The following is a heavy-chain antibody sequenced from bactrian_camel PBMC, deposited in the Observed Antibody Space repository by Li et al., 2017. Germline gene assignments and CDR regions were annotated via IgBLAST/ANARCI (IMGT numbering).Heavy chain of an antibody. Sequence: VQLVESGGGSVQAGGSLRLSCGYTYNEGDMAWFRQAPEKEREGIALIHTARGSTLYADSMKGRFTISRDNAKNTLYLQMNSLKPEDTAMYYCAADRVCPKRQPHDPSEYNIWGRGTQVTVS. CDR3: AADRVCPKRQPHDPSEYNI. D-gene: IGHD4*01. CDR2: IHTARGST. V-gene: IGHV3S40*01. J-gene: IGHJ4*01. CDR1: YTYNEGD.